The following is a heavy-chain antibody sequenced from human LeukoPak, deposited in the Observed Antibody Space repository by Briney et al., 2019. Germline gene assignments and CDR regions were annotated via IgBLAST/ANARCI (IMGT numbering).Heavy chain of an antibody. J-gene: IGHJ2*01. CDR3: ARVETVTTSWYFDL. D-gene: IGHD4-17*01. V-gene: IGHV3-53*01. Sequence: PGGSLRLSCAASGFTVSSNYMSWVRQAPGKGLEWVSVIYSGGSTYYADSVKGRFTISRDNSKNTLYLQMNSLRAEDTAVYYCARVETVTTSWYFDLWGRGTLVTVSS. CDR1: GFTVSSNY. CDR2: IYSGGST.